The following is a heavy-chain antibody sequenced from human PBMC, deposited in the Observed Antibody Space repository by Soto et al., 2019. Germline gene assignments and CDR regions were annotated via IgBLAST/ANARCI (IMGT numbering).Heavy chain of an antibody. Sequence: QVQLVESGGGVVQPGRSLRLSCAASGFTFSSYGMHWVRQAPGKGLEWVAVISYDGSNKYYADSVKGRFTISRDNSKNTLYLQMNSLRAEDTSVYYCAKLIRCRGGGWEKRNAFDIWGQGTMVTVSS. CDR1: GFTFSSYG. V-gene: IGHV3-30*18. CDR3: AKLIRCRGGGWEKRNAFDI. CDR2: ISYDGSNK. D-gene: IGHD3-10*01. J-gene: IGHJ3*02.